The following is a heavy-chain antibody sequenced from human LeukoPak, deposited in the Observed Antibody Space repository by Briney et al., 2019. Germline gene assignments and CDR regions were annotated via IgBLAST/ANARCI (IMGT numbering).Heavy chain of an antibody. Sequence: GGSLRLSCAASGFTFSIYAMSWVRQAPGKGLRWVSSITSSGDGTYYADSVKGRFTISRDNSENMLYLQMNSLRVEDTAVYFCAKDRPNYYGSNGHYYRRDGDYWGQGTLVTVSS. J-gene: IGHJ4*02. CDR1: GFTFSIYA. CDR2: ITSSGDGT. V-gene: IGHV3-23*01. CDR3: AKDRPNYYGSNGHYYRRDGDY. D-gene: IGHD3-22*01.